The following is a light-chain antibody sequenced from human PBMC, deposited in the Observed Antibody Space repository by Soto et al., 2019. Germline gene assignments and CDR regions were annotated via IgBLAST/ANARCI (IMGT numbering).Light chain of an antibody. CDR3: AAWDDSLSGYV. V-gene: IGLV1-47*02. Sequence: QSVLTQPTSVSGSPGQSITISCTGNHNDIGTYDYVSWYQQHPGRAPRLLIYSNNQRPSGVPDRFSGSKSGTSASLAISGLRSEDEADYYCAAWDDSLSGYVFGTGTKVTVL. J-gene: IGLJ1*01. CDR1: HNDIGTYDY. CDR2: SNN.